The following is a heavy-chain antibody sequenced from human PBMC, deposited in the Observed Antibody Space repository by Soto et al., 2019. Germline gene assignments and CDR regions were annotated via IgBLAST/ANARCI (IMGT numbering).Heavy chain of an antibody. V-gene: IGHV4-34*01. CDR2: INHSGST. J-gene: IGHJ5*02. CDR3: ARAQLGYCTNGVCHGNWFDP. D-gene: IGHD2-8*01. CDR1: GGSSISGGYC. Sequence: SETLPLTCTVSGGSSISGGYCWSWIRKPPGKGLEWIGEINHSGSTNYNPSLKSRVTISVDTSKNQFSLKLSSVTAADTAVYYCARAQLGYCTNGVCHGNWFDPWGQGTLVTVSS.